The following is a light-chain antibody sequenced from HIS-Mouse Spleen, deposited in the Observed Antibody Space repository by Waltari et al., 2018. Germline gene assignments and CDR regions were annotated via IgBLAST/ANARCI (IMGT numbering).Light chain of an antibody. J-gene: IGLJ3*02. V-gene: IGLV1-44*01. CDR3: AAWDDSLNGWV. CDR2: SNN. CDR1: SSNIGSNT. Sequence: QSVLTQPPSASGTPGQRVTISCSGSSSNIGSNTVNWYQQPPGTAPKLPIDSNNQRPSGVPERVCGSQYGASASLAIRGLRSEDEADYSWAAWDDSLNGWVFGGGTKLTVL.